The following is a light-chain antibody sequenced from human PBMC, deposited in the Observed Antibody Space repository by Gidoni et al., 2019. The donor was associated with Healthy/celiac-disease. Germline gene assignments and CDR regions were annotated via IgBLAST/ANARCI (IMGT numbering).Light chain of an antibody. J-gene: IGKJ2*01. CDR1: QSVSSSY. V-gene: IGKV3-20*01. Sequence: EIVLTQSPGTLSLSPGERATLSCRASQSVSSSYFAWYQQKPGQAPRLLIYGASSRATGIPDRFSGSGSGTDFTLTISRLEPEDSAVYYCQQYGSSPFSFGQGTKLEIK. CDR2: GAS. CDR3: QQYGSSPFS.